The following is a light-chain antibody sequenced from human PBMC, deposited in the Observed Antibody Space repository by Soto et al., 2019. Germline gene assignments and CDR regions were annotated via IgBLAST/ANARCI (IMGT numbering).Light chain of an antibody. J-gene: IGLJ1*01. CDR1: SSNIGAGYP. Sequence: QSVLTQPPSVSGAPGQRVTISCTGSSSNIGAGYPVHWYQQLPGTAPKLLVAGNRPSGVPDRFSGSKSSNTASLTVSGLQAEDEADYYCSSYAGSNNFVFGTGTKLTVL. V-gene: IGLV1-40*01. CDR3: SSYAGSNNFV. CDR2: G.